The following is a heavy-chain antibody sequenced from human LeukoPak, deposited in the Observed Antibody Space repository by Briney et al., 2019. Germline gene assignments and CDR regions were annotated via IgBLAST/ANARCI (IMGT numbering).Heavy chain of an antibody. CDR2: IYSGGST. J-gene: IGHJ5*02. CDR3: ARGPFYCSSTSCHRAPFDP. D-gene: IGHD2-2*01. V-gene: IGHV3-53*01. Sequence: GGSLRLSCAASGFTVSGNYMSWVRQAPGKGLEWVSVIYSGGSTYYADSVKGRFTISRDNSKNTLYLQMNSQRAEDTAVYYCARGPFYCSSTSCHRAPFDPWGQGTLVTVSS. CDR1: GFTVSGNY.